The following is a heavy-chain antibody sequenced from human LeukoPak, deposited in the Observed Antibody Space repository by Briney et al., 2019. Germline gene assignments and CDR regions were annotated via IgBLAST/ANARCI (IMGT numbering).Heavy chain of an antibody. D-gene: IGHD1-1*01. V-gene: IGHV4-38-2*02. Sequence: SETLSLTCTVSGYSISSGYYWGWIRQPPGKGLEWIGSIYHSGSTYYNPSLKSRVTISVDTSKNQFSLKVSSVTAADTAVYYCARATAGTTLFEGIDYWGQGTLVTASS. CDR3: ARATAGTTLFEGIDY. J-gene: IGHJ4*02. CDR1: GYSISSGYY. CDR2: IYHSGST.